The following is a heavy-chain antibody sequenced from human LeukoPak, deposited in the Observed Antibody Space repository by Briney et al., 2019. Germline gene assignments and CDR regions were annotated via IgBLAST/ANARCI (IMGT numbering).Heavy chain of an antibody. CDR3: ARYRQYSYGYRYFDY. CDR2: INHSGST. D-gene: IGHD5-18*01. Sequence: SETLSLTCAVYGGSFSGYYWSWIRQPPGKELEWIGEINHSGSTNYNPSLTSRVTISVDTSKHQFSLKMSSVTAADTAVYYCARYRQYSYGYRYFDYWGQGTLVTVSS. CDR1: GGSFSGYY. J-gene: IGHJ4*02. V-gene: IGHV4-34*01.